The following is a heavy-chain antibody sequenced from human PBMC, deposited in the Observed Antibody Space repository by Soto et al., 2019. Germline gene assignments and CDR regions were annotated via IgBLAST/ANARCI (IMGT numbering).Heavy chain of an antibody. Sequence: AVKVSCKASGGTFSSYAISWVRQSPGQGLEWMGGIIPIFGTANYAQKFQGRVTITADESTSTAYMELSSLRSEDTAVYYCARDNDSSGWTLSYYYGMDVWGQGTTVTV. CDR1: GGTFSSYA. V-gene: IGHV1-69*13. CDR3: ARDNDSSGWTLSYYYGMDV. D-gene: IGHD6-19*01. CDR2: IIPIFGTA. J-gene: IGHJ6*02.